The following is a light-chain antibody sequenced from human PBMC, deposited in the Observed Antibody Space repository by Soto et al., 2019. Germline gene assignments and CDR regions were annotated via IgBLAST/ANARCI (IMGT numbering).Light chain of an antibody. CDR3: SSYAGRNSLGV. J-gene: IGLJ2*01. Sequence: QSVLTQPPSASGSPGQSVTISCTGTSSDVGDYNYVSWYQQHPGKAPKLIIYEVFKRPSGVPDRFSGSKSGNTASLTGSGLQAEDEADYYCSSYAGRNSLGVFGGGTKLTVL. CDR1: SSDVGDYNY. CDR2: EVF. V-gene: IGLV2-8*01.